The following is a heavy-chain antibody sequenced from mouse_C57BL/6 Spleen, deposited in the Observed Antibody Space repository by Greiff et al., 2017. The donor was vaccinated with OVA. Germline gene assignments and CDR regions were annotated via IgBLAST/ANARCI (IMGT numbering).Heavy chain of an antibody. Sequence: QVQLQQSGAELVRPGASVKLSCKASGYTFTDYYINWVKQRPGQGLEWIARIYPGSGNTYYNEKFKGKATLTAEKSSSTAYMQLSSLTSEDSAVYFCAREAPPDYYGSSSYYYAMDYWGQGTSVTVSS. J-gene: IGHJ4*01. CDR1: GYTFTDYY. V-gene: IGHV1-76*01. CDR3: AREAPPDYYGSSSYYYAMDY. D-gene: IGHD1-1*01. CDR2: IYPGSGNT.